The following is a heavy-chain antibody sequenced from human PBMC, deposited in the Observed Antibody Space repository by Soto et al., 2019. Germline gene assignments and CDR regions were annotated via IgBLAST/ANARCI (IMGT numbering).Heavy chain of an antibody. CDR3: PSVGYYYARRGYYLSFAS. Sequence: QVQLVQSGAEVKKPGASVKVSCKASGYTFTSYDINWVRQATGQGLEWMGWMNPNSGNTGYAQKLKGRVTMTRNTSITPPYMALSSLRSADSAVSYCPSVGYYYARRGYYLSFASCAQGPLVTVSS. D-gene: IGHD3-22*01. CDR1: GYTFTSYD. CDR2: MNPNSGNT. J-gene: IGHJ4*02. V-gene: IGHV1-8*01.